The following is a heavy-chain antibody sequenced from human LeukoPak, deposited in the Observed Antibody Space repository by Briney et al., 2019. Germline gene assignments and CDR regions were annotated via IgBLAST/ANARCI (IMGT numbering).Heavy chain of an antibody. CDR1: GGSISNYF. CDR2: IYGGETP. Sequence: SETLSLTCTVSGGSISNYFWTWIRQPAGEGLEWIGRIYGGETPNYNPSLKSRVTMSVDSSKSQFSLKLRSVTAADTAVYYCARTSSSGLVGGYYFDYWGQGTLVTVSS. D-gene: IGHD6-19*01. J-gene: IGHJ4*02. CDR3: ARTSSSGLVGGYYFDY. V-gene: IGHV4-4*07.